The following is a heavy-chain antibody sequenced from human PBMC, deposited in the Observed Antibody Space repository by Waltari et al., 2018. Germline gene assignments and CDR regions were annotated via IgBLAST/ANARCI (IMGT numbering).Heavy chain of an antibody. CDR3: TTEFIPNWFET. J-gene: IGHJ5*02. V-gene: IGHV3-53*01. CDR1: GCRVSDNY. Sequence: EVHLVESGGGLIQPGGSMRLSWGASGCRVSDNYLSWVRQAPGKGLEWVSAIYRGGTTYYGDSVKGRFTLSRDNSKNTLDLQMHSLRIEDTAVYYCTTEFIPNWFETWGPGTLVTVSS. CDR2: IYRGGTT. D-gene: IGHD2-21*01.